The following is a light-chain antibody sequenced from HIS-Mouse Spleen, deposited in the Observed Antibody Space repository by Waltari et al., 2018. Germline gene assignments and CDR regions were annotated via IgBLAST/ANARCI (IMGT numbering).Light chain of an antibody. V-gene: IGKV2-28*01. CDR1: QSLLHSNGYNY. Sequence: DIVMTQSPLSLPVTPGEPASISCRSSQSLLHSNGYNYLDWYLQKPGQSPQLLIYLGSNRASGVPDRFSGSGSGTDFTLKISRVEAEDVGVYYCMQALQTPWTFGQGTKPEIK. CDR3: MQALQTPWT. J-gene: IGKJ2*01. CDR2: LGS.